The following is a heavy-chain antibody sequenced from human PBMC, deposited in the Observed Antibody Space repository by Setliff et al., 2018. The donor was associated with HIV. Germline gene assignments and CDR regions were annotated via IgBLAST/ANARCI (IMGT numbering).Heavy chain of an antibody. CDR3: ARDEDGYNHFDF. J-gene: IGHJ4*02. CDR1: GFTFSSYA. D-gene: IGHD5-12*01. CDR2: ISSNGGST. V-gene: IGHV3-64*01. Sequence: PGGSLRLSCAASGFTFSSYAMHWVRQAPGKGLEYVSAISSNGGSTYYANSVRGRFTISRDNSKNTLYLQMNSLRVEDTAVYYCARDEDGYNHFDFWGQGTLVTVSS.